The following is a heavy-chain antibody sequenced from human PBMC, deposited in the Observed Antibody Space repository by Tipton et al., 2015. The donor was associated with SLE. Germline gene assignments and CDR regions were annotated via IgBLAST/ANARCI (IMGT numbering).Heavy chain of an antibody. J-gene: IGHJ4*02. CDR1: GDSVSTYA. Sequence: TLSLTCSVSGDSVSTYAWSWIRQPPGKGLEWIGCIPHDGTTNYNPSLRGRVTISVGSSDNRLSLQLTSVTAADTAMYYCARDSYDYGDYALDNWGQGTLVIVSS. D-gene: IGHD4-17*01. CDR3: ARDSYDYGDYALDN. V-gene: IGHV4-59*02. CDR2: IPHDGTT.